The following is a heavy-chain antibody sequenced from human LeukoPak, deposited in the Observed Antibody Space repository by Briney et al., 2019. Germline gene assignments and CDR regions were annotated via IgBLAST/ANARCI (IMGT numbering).Heavy chain of an antibody. CDR2: VYPGDSDS. CDR1: GYSFSTYW. Sequence: GESLRISCKGSGYSFSTYWIAWVRQMPGKGLEWMGIVYPGDSDSRYSPSFQGQVTISADKSINTAYLQWSSLKASDTAMYYCARHYYDTSGYFDYWGQGTLVTVSS. D-gene: IGHD3-22*01. CDR3: ARHYYDTSGYFDY. V-gene: IGHV5-51*01. J-gene: IGHJ4*02.